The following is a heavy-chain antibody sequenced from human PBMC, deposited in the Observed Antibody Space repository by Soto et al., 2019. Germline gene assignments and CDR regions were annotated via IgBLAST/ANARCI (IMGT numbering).Heavy chain of an antibody. CDR2: IYYRGNN. CDR3: ARDGREASGIDG. D-gene: IGHD1-26*01. Sequence: QVQLQESGPGLVKPSETLSLTCTVSGGSISSHYWSWVRQAPGQGLEWIGCIYYRGNNFYNPTLKRRGTISVDTSNHQFSLKLDTVTTADTAVYYCARDGREASGIDGWGQGTTVTVSS. J-gene: IGHJ6*02. CDR1: GGSISSHY. V-gene: IGHV4-59*11.